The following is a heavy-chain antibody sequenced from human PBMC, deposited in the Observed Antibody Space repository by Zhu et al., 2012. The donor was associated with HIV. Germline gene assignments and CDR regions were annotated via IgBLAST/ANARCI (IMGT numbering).Heavy chain of an antibody. Sequence: QVQLQQWGAGLLKPSETLSLTCAVYGGSFSGYYWSWIRQPPGKGLEWIGEINHSGSTNYNPSLKSRLTTSVDTSKNQFSLKLSSVTAADTAVYYCASSFTMVRESSEAGYYFDYWGQGTLVTVSS. CDR3: ASSFTMVRESSEAGYYFDY. D-gene: IGHD3-10*01. J-gene: IGHJ4*02. CDR1: GGSFSGYY. CDR2: INHSGST. V-gene: IGHV4-34*01.